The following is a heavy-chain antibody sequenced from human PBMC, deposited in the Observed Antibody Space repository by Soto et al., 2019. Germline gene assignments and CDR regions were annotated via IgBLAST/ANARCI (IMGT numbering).Heavy chain of an antibody. D-gene: IGHD1-1*01. V-gene: IGHV3-30*18. J-gene: IGHJ6*02. CDR3: ANSPPWSDGMDV. CDR1: GFTFSSYG. CDR2: ISYDGSNK. Sequence: QVQLVESGGGVVQPGRSLRLSCAASGFTFSSYGMHWVRQAPGKGLEWVAVISYDGSNKYYADSVKGRFTISRDNSKNTLYRQMNSLRAEDTAVYYCANSPPWSDGMDVWGQGTTVPVSS.